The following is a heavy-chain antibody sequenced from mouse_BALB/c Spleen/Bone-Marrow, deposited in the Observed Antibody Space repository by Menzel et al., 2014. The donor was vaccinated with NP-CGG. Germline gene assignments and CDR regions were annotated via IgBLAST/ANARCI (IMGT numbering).Heavy chain of an antibody. J-gene: IGHJ4*01. CDR2: IWSGGST. CDR3: TRNWDDYAMDY. Sequence: VQLQQSGPGLVQPSQRLSIPCTVSGFSLTSFGIHWVRQSPGKGLERLGVIWSGGSTDYNAAFISRLSISKDNSKSQVFFKMNSLQASDTAIFYCTRNWDDYAMDYGGQGTSVTVSS. D-gene: IGHD4-1*01. CDR1: GFSLTSFG. V-gene: IGHV2-2*02.